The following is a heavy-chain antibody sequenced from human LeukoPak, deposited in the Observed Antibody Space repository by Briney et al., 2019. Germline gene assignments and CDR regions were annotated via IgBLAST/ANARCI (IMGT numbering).Heavy chain of an antibody. CDR3: AKDYYDSSGYDAFDI. CDR1: GFTFSSYA. D-gene: IGHD3-22*01. CDR2: ISGSGGST. Sequence: GGSLRLSCAAAGFTFSSYAMSWVRQAPGKVLEWVSAISGSGGSTYYADSVKGWFTNSIDNSKNTLYLQMNSLRAEDTAVYYCAKDYYDSSGYDAFDIWGQGTMVTVSS. J-gene: IGHJ3*02. V-gene: IGHV3-23*01.